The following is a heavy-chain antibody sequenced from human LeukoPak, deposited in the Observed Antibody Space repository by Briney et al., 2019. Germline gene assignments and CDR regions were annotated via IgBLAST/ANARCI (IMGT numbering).Heavy chain of an antibody. J-gene: IGHJ3*02. D-gene: IGHD5-18*01. Sequence: ASVKVSCKASGYTFTSYYMHWVRQAPGQGLEWMGIINPSGGRTNYAQKFQGRVTMTGDTSTSTVYMELNSLRSEDAAVYYCARVAGEGYSYGQTRDAFDIWGQGPMVTVSS. CDR1: GYTFTSYY. CDR3: ARVAGEGYSYGQTRDAFDI. V-gene: IGHV1-46*01. CDR2: INPSGGRT.